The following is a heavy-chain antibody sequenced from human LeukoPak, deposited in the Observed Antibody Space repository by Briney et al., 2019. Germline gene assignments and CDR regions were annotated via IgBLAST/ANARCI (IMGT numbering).Heavy chain of an antibody. CDR3: ASPPVYCRSNTCPFDY. Sequence: PSETLSLTCTVSGGSISTGGYYWTWIRQHPGKGLEWIGYIYNSGTTYYNPSLESRVTIPGDTSKNQFSLKLSSVTAADTAVYYCASPPVYCRSNTCPFDYSGQGTLVTVSS. D-gene: IGHD2-2*01. J-gene: IGHJ4*02. CDR2: IYNSGTT. V-gene: IGHV4-31*03. CDR1: GGSISTGGYY.